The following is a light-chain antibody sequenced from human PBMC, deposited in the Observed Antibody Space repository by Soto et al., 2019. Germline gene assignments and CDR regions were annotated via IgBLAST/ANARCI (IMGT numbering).Light chain of an antibody. CDR3: QHYGSSD. CDR2: GAS. CDR1: QSVSSSY. J-gene: IGKJ4*01. V-gene: IGKV3-20*01. Sequence: EIVLTQSPGTLSLSPGERATLSCRASQSVSSSYLAWYQQKPGQAPRLLIYGASSRATGIPDRFSGSGSGTDFTLTISRLEPEDFAVYYCQHYGSSDFGGGTKVEIK.